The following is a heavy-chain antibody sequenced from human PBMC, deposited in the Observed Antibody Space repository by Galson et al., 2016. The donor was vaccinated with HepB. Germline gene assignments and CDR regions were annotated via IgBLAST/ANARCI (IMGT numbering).Heavy chain of an antibody. Sequence: SLRLSCAASGFTFSSHAMSWVRQAPGKGLEWVSSIRGDGETTYYIDSVKGRFTISKDNSKNTRDLQMDSRRAEDTAVYYCAKRRDPGGYSPWGQGTLVTVSS. CDR2: IRGDGETT. V-gene: IGHV3-23*01. J-gene: IGHJ5*02. CDR3: AKRRDPGGYSP. CDR1: GFTFSSHA. D-gene: IGHD6-13*01.